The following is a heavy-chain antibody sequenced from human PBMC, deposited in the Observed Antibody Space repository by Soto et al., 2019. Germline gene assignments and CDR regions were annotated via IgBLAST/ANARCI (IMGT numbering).Heavy chain of an antibody. J-gene: IGHJ6*02. D-gene: IGHD2-2*01. CDR3: ARSVVPAAITGWYYYYGMDV. CDR1: GYSFTSYW. CDR2: IYPGDSDT. V-gene: IGHV5-51*01. Sequence: GESLKISCKGSGYSFTSYWIGWVRQMPGKGLEWMGIIYPGDSDTRYSPSFQGQVTISADKSISTAYLQWSSLKASDTAMYYCARSVVPAAITGWYYYYGMDVWGQGTTVTVSS.